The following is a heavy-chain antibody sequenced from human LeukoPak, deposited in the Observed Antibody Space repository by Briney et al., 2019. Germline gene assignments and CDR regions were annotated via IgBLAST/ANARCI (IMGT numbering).Heavy chain of an antibody. Sequence: GSLRLSCAASGFTFSNYWMSWVRQPPGKGLEWIGEINHSGSTNYNPSLKSRVTISVDTSKNQFSLKLSSVTAADTAVYYCASRLLPQVAFDIWGQGTMVTVSS. D-gene: IGHD3-22*01. CDR3: ASRLLPQVAFDI. CDR1: GFTFSNYW. CDR2: INHSGST. V-gene: IGHV4-34*01. J-gene: IGHJ3*02.